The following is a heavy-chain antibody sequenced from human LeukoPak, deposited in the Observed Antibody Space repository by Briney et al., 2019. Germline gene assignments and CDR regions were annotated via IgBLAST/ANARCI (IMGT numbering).Heavy chain of an antibody. J-gene: IGHJ4*02. V-gene: IGHV3-9*01. CDR2: ITWNSGSI. D-gene: IGHD3-10*01. Sequence: PGRSLRLSCAASGLTFYDYAMHWVRQAPGKGLEWVSGITWNSGSIAYADSVKGRFTISRDNGKNSLYLQVNSLRSEDTALYYCAAGAGITRYWGQGTLVTVSS. CDR1: GLTFYDYA. CDR3: AAGAGITRY.